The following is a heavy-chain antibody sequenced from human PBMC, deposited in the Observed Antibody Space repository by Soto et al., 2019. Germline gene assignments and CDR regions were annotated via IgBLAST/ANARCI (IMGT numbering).Heavy chain of an antibody. J-gene: IGHJ5*02. CDR3: VKEGYYYDSSGYYYGWFDP. CDR2: ISSNGGST. D-gene: IGHD3-22*01. CDR1: GGHFSSYA. V-gene: IGHV3-64D*06. Sequence: GVSLRLSCSASGGHFSSYAMHWVRKDTGKGLEYVSAISSNGGSTYYADSVKGRFTISRDNSKNTLYLQMSSLRAEDTAVYYCVKEGYYYDSSGYYYGWFDPWGQGTLVTVSS.